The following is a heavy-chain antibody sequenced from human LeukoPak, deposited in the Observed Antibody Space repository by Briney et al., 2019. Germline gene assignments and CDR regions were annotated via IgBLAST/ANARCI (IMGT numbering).Heavy chain of an antibody. CDR3: ARETPLGVLPQPFDI. Sequence: SETLSLTCTVSGGSISSYYWSWIRQPPGKGLEWIGYIYYSGSTYYNPSLKSRVTISVDTSKNQFSLKLSSVTAADTAVYYCARETPLGVLPQPFDIWGQGTMVTVSS. J-gene: IGHJ3*02. CDR2: IYYSGST. V-gene: IGHV4-59*08. CDR1: GGSISSYY. D-gene: IGHD3-10*01.